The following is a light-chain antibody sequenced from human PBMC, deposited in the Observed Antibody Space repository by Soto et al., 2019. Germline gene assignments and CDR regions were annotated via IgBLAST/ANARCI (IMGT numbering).Light chain of an antibody. Sequence: DIQMTQSPSTLSASIGDRVTITCRASQSITSWLAWYQQKPGKAPNLLIYKASSLQSGVPSRFSGSASGTEFTLPLSSLQPNDFATYYCQQYDTYSPWTFGQGTKVEI. J-gene: IGKJ1*01. V-gene: IGKV1-5*03. CDR2: KAS. CDR1: QSITSW. CDR3: QQYDTYSPWT.